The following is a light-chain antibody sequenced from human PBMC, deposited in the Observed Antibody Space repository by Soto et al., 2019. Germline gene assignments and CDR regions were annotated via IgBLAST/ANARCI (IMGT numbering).Light chain of an antibody. CDR3: QQYNNWPPRT. Sequence: EIAMTQSPATLSVSPGERVTLSCKASQSISNNLAWYQQKPGQAPRLLIYGASTRATGIPARFSGSGSGTEFTLTISGLQSEDFAVYFCQQYNNWPPRTFGGGTKVEIK. J-gene: IGKJ4*01. CDR1: QSISNN. CDR2: GAS. V-gene: IGKV3-15*01.